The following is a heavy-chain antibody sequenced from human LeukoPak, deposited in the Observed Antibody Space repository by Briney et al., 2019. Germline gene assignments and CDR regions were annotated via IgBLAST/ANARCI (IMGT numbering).Heavy chain of an antibody. J-gene: IGHJ4*02. V-gene: IGHV1-69*06. CDR1: EGTFNSYA. CDR3: ARSRPSGFIDYWDY. D-gene: IGHD4/OR15-4a*01. Sequence: SVKVSCKASEGTFNSYAISWVRQAPGQGLEWMGRIIPIFGTANYAQKFLGRVTITADKSTSTVYTELSSLRSEDTAVYYCARSRPSGFIDYWDYWGQGTLVTVSS. CDR2: IIPIFGTA.